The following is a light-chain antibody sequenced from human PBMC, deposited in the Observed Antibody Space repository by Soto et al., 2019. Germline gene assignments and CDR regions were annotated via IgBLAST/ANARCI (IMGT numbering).Light chain of an antibody. V-gene: IGKV1-39*01. J-gene: IGKJ1*01. CDR1: QTIANY. Sequence: DIQMTQAPSSLPASVGDRVTITCRASQTIANYLNWYQQRPGKAPNLLISAASTLQSGVPSRFSAGGSGTDFTLTITSLQPEDFATYYCHQSYNTPRTFGQGTKVDIK. CDR2: AAS. CDR3: HQSYNTPRT.